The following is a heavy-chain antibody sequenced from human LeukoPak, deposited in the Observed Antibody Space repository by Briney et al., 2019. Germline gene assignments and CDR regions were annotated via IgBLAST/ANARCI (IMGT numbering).Heavy chain of an antibody. D-gene: IGHD3-22*01. Sequence: SETLSLTCTVSGGSTSSGNYYWGWIRQPPGKGLEWIGYIYYSGSTYYNPSLKSRVTISVDTSKNQFSLKLSSVTAADTAVYYCARTYYYDSSGYYFQPNFDLWGRGTLVTVSS. CDR1: GGSTSSGNYY. J-gene: IGHJ2*01. CDR2: IYYSGST. CDR3: ARTYYYDSSGYYFQPNFDL. V-gene: IGHV4-30-4*08.